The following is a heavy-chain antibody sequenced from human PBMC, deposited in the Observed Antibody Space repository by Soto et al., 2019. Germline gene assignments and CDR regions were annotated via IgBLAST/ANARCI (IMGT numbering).Heavy chain of an antibody. CDR3: ARGQGSGSYRHNYYYYYGMDV. D-gene: IGHD3-10*01. CDR1: GGSFSGYY. V-gene: IGHV4-34*01. Sequence: QVQLQQWGAGLLKPSETLSLNCAVYGGSFSGYYWTWIRQPPGKGLEWIGEINHSGSTNYNPSLRSRVTISVDTSNNQASLKLSSLTAADTAVYYCARGQGSGSYRHNYYYYYGMDVWGQGTTVTVSS. CDR2: INHSGST. J-gene: IGHJ6*02.